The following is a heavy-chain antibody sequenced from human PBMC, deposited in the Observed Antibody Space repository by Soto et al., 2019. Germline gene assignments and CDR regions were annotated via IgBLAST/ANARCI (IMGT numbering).Heavy chain of an antibody. V-gene: IGHV1-18*01. J-gene: IGHJ4*02. CDR2: ISAYNDHT. Sequence: QVQLVQSVAEVKKPGASVKVSCKAAVYTLTTYGVSWVRKAPGQGLEWVGWISAYNDHTNYAQKFQGRVTMNTDTSTSTAYMELRSLRYDDTAVYYCARGTYFDYWGQGTLVTVSS. CDR1: VYTLTTYG. CDR3: ARGTYFDY. D-gene: IGHD1-1*01.